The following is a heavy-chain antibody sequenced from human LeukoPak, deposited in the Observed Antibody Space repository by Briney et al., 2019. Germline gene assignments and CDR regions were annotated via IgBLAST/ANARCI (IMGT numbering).Heavy chain of an antibody. CDR2: INTGSLTI. CDR1: GFTFSSYS. Sequence: GGSLRLSCAASGFTFSSYSMNWVRQAPGKGLEWVSFINTGSLTIYYADSVKGRFTISRDDARNSLYLQMNRLRDEDTAVYYCARQVAATDFDFWGQGTLVTVSS. V-gene: IGHV3-48*02. D-gene: IGHD2-15*01. CDR3: ARQVAATDFDF. J-gene: IGHJ4*02.